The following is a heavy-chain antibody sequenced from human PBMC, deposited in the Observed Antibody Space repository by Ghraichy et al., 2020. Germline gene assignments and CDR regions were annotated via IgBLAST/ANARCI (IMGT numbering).Heavy chain of an antibody. CDR2: IGGTGGRT. CDR3: AKESDWVYYYASGGDY. J-gene: IGHJ4*02. V-gene: IGHV3-23*01. CDR1: GFTFSTYA. Sequence: GGSLRLSCEASGFTFSTYAMNWVRQAPGKGLEWVSSIGGTGGRTYHADSVKGRFTISRDNSKNTLYLLMDSLRAEDTAVYYCAKESDWVYYYASGGDYWGQGTLVTVSS. D-gene: IGHD3-10*01.